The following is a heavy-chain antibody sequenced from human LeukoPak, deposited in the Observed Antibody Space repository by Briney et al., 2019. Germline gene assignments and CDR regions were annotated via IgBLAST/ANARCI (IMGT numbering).Heavy chain of an antibody. CDR3: AKAPHLDTAFDY. CDR1: GFTFSSDA. V-gene: IGHV3-23*01. J-gene: IGHJ4*02. D-gene: IGHD5-18*01. Sequence: PGGSLRLSCAASGFTFSSDAMSWVRQAPGKGLEWVSAISGSGGSTYYADSVKGRFTISRDNSKNTLYLQMNSLRAEDTAVYYCAKAPHLDTAFDYWGQGTLVTVSS. CDR2: ISGSGGST.